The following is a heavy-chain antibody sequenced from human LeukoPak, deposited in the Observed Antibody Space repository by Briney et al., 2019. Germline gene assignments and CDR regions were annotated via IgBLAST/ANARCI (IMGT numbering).Heavy chain of an antibody. D-gene: IGHD3-10*01. CDR1: GGSISSYY. J-gene: IGHJ3*02. CDR2: IYYSGST. Sequence: SETLSLTCTVSGGSISSYYWSWIRQPPGKGLEWIGYIYYSGSTNYNPSLKSRVTISVDTSKNQFSLKLSSVTAADTAVYYCARDVSESDAFDIWGQGTMVTVSS. CDR3: ARDVSESDAFDI. V-gene: IGHV4-59*01.